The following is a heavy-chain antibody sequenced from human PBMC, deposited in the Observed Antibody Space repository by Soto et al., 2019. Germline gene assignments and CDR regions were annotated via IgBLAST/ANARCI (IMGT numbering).Heavy chain of an antibody. CDR3: AKDGGSGGSGSYYEYNWFDP. D-gene: IGHD3-10*01. CDR2: ISYDGSNK. Sequence: GGSLRLSCAASGFTFSSYGMHWVRQAPGKGLEWVAVISYDGSNKYYADSVKGRFTISRDNSKNTLYLQMNRMRAEDTAVYYCAKDGGSGGSGSYYEYNWFDPWGQGNLVTVSS. CDR1: GFTFSSYG. V-gene: IGHV3-30*18. J-gene: IGHJ5*02.